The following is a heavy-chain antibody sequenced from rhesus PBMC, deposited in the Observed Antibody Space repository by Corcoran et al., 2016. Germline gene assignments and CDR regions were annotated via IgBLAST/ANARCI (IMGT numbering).Heavy chain of an antibody. CDR3: AGPSKGY. J-gene: IGHJ4*01. CDR2: IYSNSETT. D-gene: IGHD2-15*01. Sequence: QVQLQESGPGVVKPSETLSLTCAVSGGSISGYYYWSWIRHPPGKGLEWIGSIYSNSETTNYNPSLKSRVTISKDTSQNQFSLKLSSVTATDTAVYYCAGPSKGYWGQGVLVTVSS. CDR1: GGSISGYYY. V-gene: IGHV4S12*01.